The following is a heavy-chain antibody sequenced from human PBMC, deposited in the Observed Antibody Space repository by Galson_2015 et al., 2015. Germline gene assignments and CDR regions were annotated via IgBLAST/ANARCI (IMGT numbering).Heavy chain of an antibody. J-gene: IGHJ4*02. CDR2: IWYDGSNK. D-gene: IGHD2-2*01. Sequence: SLRLSCAASGFTFSSYGMHWVRQAPGKGLEWVAVIWYDGSNKYYADSGKGRFTISRDNSKNTLYLQMNSLRAEDTAVYYCARDDQLSSVVVPAASAVGYWGQGTLVTVSS. CDR1: GFTFSSYG. V-gene: IGHV3-33*01. CDR3: ARDDQLSSVVVPAASAVGY.